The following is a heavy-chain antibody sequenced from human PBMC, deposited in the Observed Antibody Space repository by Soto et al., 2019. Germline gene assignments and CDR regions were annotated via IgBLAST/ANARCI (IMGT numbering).Heavy chain of an antibody. CDR1: GYRVSEYC. CDR2: VNPRDDGP. CDR3: VADGAVPYTGFNY. Sequence: QVQLVQSGAEVKMPGASMQVSCKASGYRVSEYCIHWVRQAPGQGLEWMGRVNPRDDGPDYAPRFQGRVTMTRDTSTSTFYLRLSSLRSEDTAFYYCVADGAVPYTGFNYWGQGSLVTVSS. J-gene: IGHJ4*02. V-gene: IGHV1-46*01. D-gene: IGHD3-16*01.